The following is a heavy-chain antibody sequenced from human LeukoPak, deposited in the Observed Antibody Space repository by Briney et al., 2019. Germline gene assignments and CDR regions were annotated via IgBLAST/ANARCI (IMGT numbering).Heavy chain of an antibody. J-gene: IGHJ3*02. V-gene: IGHV3-23*01. CDR3: AKVLGRGAQEWPDDAFDI. CDR2: ISGSGGST. Sequence: GGSLRLSCAASGFTFSSYAMSWVRQAPGKGLEWVSAISGSGGSTYYADSVKGRFTISRDNSKNTLYLQMNSLRAEDTAVYYCAKVLGRGAQEWPDDAFDIWGQGTMVTVSS. CDR1: GFTFSSYA. D-gene: IGHD3-3*01.